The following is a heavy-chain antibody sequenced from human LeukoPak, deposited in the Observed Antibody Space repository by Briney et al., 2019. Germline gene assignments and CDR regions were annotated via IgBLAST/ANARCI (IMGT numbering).Heavy chain of an antibody. Sequence: GGSLRLSCAASGFTFSSYAMSWVRQAPGKGLEWVSGISGSGGNIYYADSVKGRFTISRDNAQNSMYLQMNSLRVEDTAVYYCTSWGDTTAEYFQRWGQGTLVTVSS. D-gene: IGHD2-21*02. CDR3: TSWGDTTAEYFQR. CDR1: GFTFSSYA. V-gene: IGHV3-23*01. CDR2: ISGSGGNI. J-gene: IGHJ1*01.